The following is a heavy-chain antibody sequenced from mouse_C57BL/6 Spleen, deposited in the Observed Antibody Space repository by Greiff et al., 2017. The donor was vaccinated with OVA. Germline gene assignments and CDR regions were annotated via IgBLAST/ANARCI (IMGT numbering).Heavy chain of an antibody. V-gene: IGHV1-53*01. CDR2: INPSNGGT. CDR1: GYTFTSYW. D-gene: IGHD2-1*01. Sequence: QVQLQQSGTELVKPGASVKLSCKASGYTFTSYWMHWVKQRPGQGLEWIGNINPSNGGTNYNKKFKSKATLTVDKSSSTAYMQLSSLTSEDSAVYYCALYGNYEAWFAYWGQGTLVTVSA. CDR3: ALYGNYEAWFAY. J-gene: IGHJ3*01.